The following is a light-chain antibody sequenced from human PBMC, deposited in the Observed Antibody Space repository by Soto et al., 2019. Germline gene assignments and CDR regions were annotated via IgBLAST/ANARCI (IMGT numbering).Light chain of an antibody. Sequence: DIQMTQSPSILPASVGDRVTITCRASQDVRSWLAWYQQKPGKAPKLLIYFASKLESGVSSRFSGSGSGTEYTLTISSLQPDDFATYYCQQYNSHSLYSFGQGTKLEIK. V-gene: IGKV1-5*01. CDR3: QQYNSHSLYS. CDR1: QDVRSW. CDR2: FAS. J-gene: IGKJ2*03.